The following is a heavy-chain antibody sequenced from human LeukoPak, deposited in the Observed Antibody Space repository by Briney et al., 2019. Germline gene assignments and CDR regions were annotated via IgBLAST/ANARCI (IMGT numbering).Heavy chain of an antibody. J-gene: IGHJ4*02. CDR1: GYTFTSYD. V-gene: IGHV1-8*01. D-gene: IGHD2-2*01. CDR2: MNPNSGNT. Sequence: ASVKVSCKASGYTFTSYDINWVRQATGQGLEWMEWMNPNSGNTGYAQKFQGRVTMTRDTSISTAYMELSSLRSEDTAVYYCARVSCSSTSCYDYWGQGALVTVSS. CDR3: ARVSCSSTSCYDY.